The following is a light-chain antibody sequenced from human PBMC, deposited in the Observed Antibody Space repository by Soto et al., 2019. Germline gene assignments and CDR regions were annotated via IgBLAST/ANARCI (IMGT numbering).Light chain of an antibody. CDR3: QQDYNLPPWT. V-gene: IGKV3D-7*01. Sequence: PGERVTISCRASQSVSSSYLTWYQQKPGQAPRLLIYGASTRATSIPARFSGSGSGTDFTLTISSLQPEDFSVYYCQQDYNLPPWTFGQGTKVDI. CDR2: GAS. J-gene: IGKJ1*01. CDR1: QSVSSSY.